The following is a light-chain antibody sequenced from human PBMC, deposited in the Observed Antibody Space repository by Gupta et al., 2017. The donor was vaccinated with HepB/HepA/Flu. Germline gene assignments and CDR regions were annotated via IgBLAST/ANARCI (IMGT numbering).Light chain of an antibody. V-gene: IGLV3-19*01. Sequence: SSELTQDPAVSVALGQTVRITCQGDSLRSYYASWYQQKPGQAPVLVIYGKNNRPSGIPDRFSGSSSGNTASLTITGAQAEDEADYYCNSRDISGNNLVFGGGTKLTVL. CDR2: GKN. CDR3: NSRDISGNNLV. J-gene: IGLJ2*01. CDR1: SLRSYY.